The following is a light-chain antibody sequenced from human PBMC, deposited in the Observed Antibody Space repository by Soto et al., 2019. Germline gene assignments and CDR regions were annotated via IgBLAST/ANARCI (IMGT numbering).Light chain of an antibody. CDR1: SSDVGGYNY. Sequence: QSALTQPASVSGSPGQSITISCTGTSSDVGGYNYVSWYQQHPGKAPKLMIYDVSNRPSGVSNRFSGSKSGNKASLTISGLQAEDEADYYCSSYTSSSTFVFGGGTQLTVL. CDR2: DVS. CDR3: SSYTSSSTFV. V-gene: IGLV2-14*01. J-gene: IGLJ2*01.